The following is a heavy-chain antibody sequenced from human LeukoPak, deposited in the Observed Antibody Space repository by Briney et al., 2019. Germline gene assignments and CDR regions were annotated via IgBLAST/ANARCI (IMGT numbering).Heavy chain of an antibody. CDR2: IWFDGSNR. CDR1: GSTFSSYG. J-gene: IGHJ4*02. D-gene: IGHD2-8*01. Sequence: PGWSLRLSCAASGSTFSSYGMHWVRQAPGKGLEWVAVIWFDGSNRYYADSVKGRFTISRDNSKNTLFLQMNSLRAEDTAVYYCAREAGYCTNGVCFDYWGQGTLVTVSS. CDR3: AREAGYCTNGVCFDY. V-gene: IGHV3-33*01.